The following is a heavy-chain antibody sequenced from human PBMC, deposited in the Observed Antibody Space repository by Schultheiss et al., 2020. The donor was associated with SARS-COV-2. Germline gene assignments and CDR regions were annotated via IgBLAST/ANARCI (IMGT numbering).Heavy chain of an antibody. CDR3: ARVGPGGSYYYMDV. CDR2: INSDGSST. V-gene: IGHV3-74*01. D-gene: IGHD1-14*01. J-gene: IGHJ6*03. Sequence: GGSLRLSCAASGFTFSSYSMNWVRQAPGKGLVWVSRINSDGSSTSYADSVKGRFTISRDNSKKTLYLQMNSLRAEDTAVYYCARVGPGGSYYYMDVWGKGTTVTVSS. CDR1: GFTFSSYS.